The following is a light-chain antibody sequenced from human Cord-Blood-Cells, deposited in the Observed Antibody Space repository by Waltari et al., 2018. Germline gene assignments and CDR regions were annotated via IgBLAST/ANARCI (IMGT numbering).Light chain of an antibody. CDR1: QSVLYSSNNKNY. Sequence: DIVMTQSPDSLAVSLGERATINCKSSQSVLYSSNNKNYLAWYQQKPGQPPKLLIYWASSRESGVPDRISGGGSGTDFTLTISSLQAEDVAVYYCQQYYSTPTFGQGTKVEIK. V-gene: IGKV4-1*01. CDR2: WAS. CDR3: QQYYSTPT. J-gene: IGKJ1*01.